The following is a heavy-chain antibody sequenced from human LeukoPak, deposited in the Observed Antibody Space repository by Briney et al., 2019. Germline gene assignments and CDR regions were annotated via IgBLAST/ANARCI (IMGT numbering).Heavy chain of an antibody. Sequence: ASVNVSFTASGYTFTVYYMHWVRQAPGQGLERMGWINPNSGGTNYAQKFQGRVTMTRDTSISTAYMELSRLRSDDTAVYYCAAPGKAAMANYYYYMDVWGKGTTVTVSS. D-gene: IGHD5-18*01. CDR1: GYTFTVYY. CDR3: AAPGKAAMANYYYYMDV. V-gene: IGHV1-2*02. CDR2: INPNSGGT. J-gene: IGHJ6*03.